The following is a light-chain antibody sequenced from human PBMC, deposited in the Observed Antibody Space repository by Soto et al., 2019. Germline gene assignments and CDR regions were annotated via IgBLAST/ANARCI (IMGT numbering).Light chain of an antibody. CDR3: QSYDSSLSGSV. J-gene: IGLJ2*01. CDR2: GNS. Sequence: QAVVPQPPSVSRAPGQRVTISCTGSSSNIGAGYDVHWYQQLPGTAPKLLIYGNSNRPSAVPDRFSGSKSGTSASLAITGLQGVDEADYYCQSYDSSLSGSVFGGGTKVTVL. CDR1: SSNIGAGYD. V-gene: IGLV1-40*01.